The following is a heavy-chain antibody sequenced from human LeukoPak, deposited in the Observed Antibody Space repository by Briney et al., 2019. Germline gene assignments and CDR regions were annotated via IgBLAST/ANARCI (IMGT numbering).Heavy chain of an antibody. D-gene: IGHD5-18*01. CDR3: ARSLGYSYGFGY. Sequence: SETLSLTCTVSGGSISSYYWSWIRQPPGKGLEWIGYIYYSGSTNYNPSLKSRVTISVDTSKNQFSLKLSSVTAADTAVYYCARSLGYSYGFGYWGQGTLVTVSS. CDR1: GGSISSYY. J-gene: IGHJ4*02. V-gene: IGHV4-59*12. CDR2: IYYSGST.